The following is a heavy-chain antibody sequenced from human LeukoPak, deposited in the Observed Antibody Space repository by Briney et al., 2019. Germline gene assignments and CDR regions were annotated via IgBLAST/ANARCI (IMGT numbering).Heavy chain of an antibody. CDR1: GYSFSSYW. CDR3: ATVYCSHGVCSPNWFDP. D-gene: IGHD2-8*01. Sequence: GESLKISCKGSGYSFSSYWIGWVRQMPGKGLEWMGIIYPGDSDTRYSPSFQGQVTISAEKSISTAYLQWSSLKASDTAMYYCATVYCSHGVCSPNWFDPWGQGTLVTVSS. V-gene: IGHV5-51*01. J-gene: IGHJ5*02. CDR2: IYPGDSDT.